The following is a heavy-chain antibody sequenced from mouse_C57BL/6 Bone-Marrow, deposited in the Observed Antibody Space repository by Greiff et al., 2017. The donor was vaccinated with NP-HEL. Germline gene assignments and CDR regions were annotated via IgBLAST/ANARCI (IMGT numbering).Heavy chain of an antibody. V-gene: IGHV5-17*01. CDR2: ISSGSSTI. D-gene: IGHD1-1*01. CDR3: ARFTTVVDWYFDV. Sequence: EVKLVESGGGLVKPGGSLKLSCAASGFTFSDYGMHWVRQAPEKGLEWVAYISSGSSTIYYADTVKGRFTISRGNAKNTLFLQMTSLRSEDTAMYYCARFTTVVDWYFDVWGTGTTVTVSS. J-gene: IGHJ1*03. CDR1: GFTFSDYG.